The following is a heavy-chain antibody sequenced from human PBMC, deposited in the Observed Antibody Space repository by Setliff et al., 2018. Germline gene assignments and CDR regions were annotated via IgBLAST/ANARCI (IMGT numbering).Heavy chain of an antibody. CDR3: ARHPAGGRGMDV. J-gene: IGHJ6*02. CDR2: ISPYDSQA. D-gene: IGHD3-16*01. Sequence: GESLKISCKTSGYVFPIYFIAWVRQMPGKGLEWVAMISPYDSQARYSPSLQGQVTISVDKSITTAYLQWSSLKASDTAIYYCARHPAGGRGMDVWGQGTTVTVS. CDR1: GYVFPIYF. V-gene: IGHV5-51*01.